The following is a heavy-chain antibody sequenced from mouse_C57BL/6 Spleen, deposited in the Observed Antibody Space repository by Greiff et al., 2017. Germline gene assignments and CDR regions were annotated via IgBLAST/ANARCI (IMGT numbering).Heavy chain of an antibody. V-gene: IGHV5-17*01. CDR1: GFTFSDYG. CDR2: ISSGSSTI. J-gene: IGHJ2*01. D-gene: IGHD1-1*02. CDR3: ARGYGIAPYFDY. Sequence: EVQVVESGGGLVKPGGSLKLSCAASGFTFSDYGMHWVRQAPEKGLEWVAYISSGSSTIYYADTVKCRFTIARENSKHTLCLQMAILRSEDTAMYYCARGYGIAPYFDYWGQGTTLTVSS.